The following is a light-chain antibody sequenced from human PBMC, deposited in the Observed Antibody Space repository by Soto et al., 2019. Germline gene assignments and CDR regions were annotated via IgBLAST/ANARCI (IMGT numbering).Light chain of an antibody. J-gene: IGKJ5*01. CDR2: GAS. CDR3: QHYSSSPPAIT. Sequence: EIVLTQSPGTLSLSPGERATLSCRASQSVTSGYLAWYQQQPNQAPRLLIYGASYRATGIPDRFSGGGSGTDFTLTISRLEPEDFAVYYCQHYSSSPPAITFGQGTR. CDR1: QSVTSGY. V-gene: IGKV3-20*01.